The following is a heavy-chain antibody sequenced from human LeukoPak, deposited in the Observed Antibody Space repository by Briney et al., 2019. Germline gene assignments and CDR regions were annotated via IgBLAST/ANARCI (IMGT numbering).Heavy chain of an antibody. D-gene: IGHD2-15*01. J-gene: IGHJ4*02. CDR2: INPSGGST. CDR1: GYTFTSYY. CDR3: ARTEGTDCSGGSCYFRY. Sequence: ASVKVSCKASGYTFTSYYMHWVRQAPGQGLEWMGIINPSGGSTSYAQKFQGRVTMTRDTSTSTVHMELSSLRSEDTAVYYCARTEGTDCSGGSCYFRYWGQGTLVTVSS. V-gene: IGHV1-46*01.